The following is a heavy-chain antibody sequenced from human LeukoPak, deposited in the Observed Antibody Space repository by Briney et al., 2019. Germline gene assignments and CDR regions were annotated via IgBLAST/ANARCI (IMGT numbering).Heavy chain of an antibody. Sequence: ASVKVSCKASGYTFTSYGISWVRQAPGRGLEWMGWISAYNGNTNYAQKLQGRVTMTTDTSTSTAYMELRSLRFDETAVYYCARDSTMGYSSSWYVAYYYYGMDVWGQGTTVTVSS. D-gene: IGHD6-13*01. CDR3: ARDSTMGYSSSWYVAYYYYGMDV. V-gene: IGHV1-18*01. CDR1: GYTFTSYG. J-gene: IGHJ6*02. CDR2: ISAYNGNT.